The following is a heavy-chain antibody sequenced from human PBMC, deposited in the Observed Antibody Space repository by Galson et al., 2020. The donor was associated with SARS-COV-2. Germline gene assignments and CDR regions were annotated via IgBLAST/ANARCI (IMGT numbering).Heavy chain of an antibody. CDR3: ARDRHYGDYWGGGEFLDH. J-gene: IGHJ4*01. Sequence: GESPKISCASSGFSFSSFGMHWVRQAPGKGLEWVAVMSYDESNIFYADSVKGRFTISRDNSKNTLYLQMNTLRAEDTAMYYCARDRHYGDYWGGGEFLDHWRHGTLVTVAS. CDR1: GFSFSSFG. V-gene: IGHV3-30*03. CDR2: MSYDESNI. D-gene: IGHD4-17*01.